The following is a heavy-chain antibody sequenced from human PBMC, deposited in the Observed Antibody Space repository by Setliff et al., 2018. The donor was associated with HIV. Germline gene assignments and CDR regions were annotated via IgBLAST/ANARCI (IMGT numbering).Heavy chain of an antibody. V-gene: IGHV3-53*05. Sequence: GGSLRLSCAASGFTVSNNYMKWVRQAPGKGLEWVSLIYSGGSTYYADSVKGRFTISRDNSKNTLYLQMNSLRPEDTAVYYCARVRLYNSALDYWGQGTLVTVSS. CDR2: IYSGGST. CDR3: ARVRLYNSALDY. CDR1: GFTVSNNY. J-gene: IGHJ4*02. D-gene: IGHD3-22*01.